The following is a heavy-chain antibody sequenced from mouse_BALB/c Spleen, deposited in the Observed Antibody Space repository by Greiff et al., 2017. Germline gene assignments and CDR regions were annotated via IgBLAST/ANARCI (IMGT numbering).Heavy chain of an antibody. Sequence: EVQRVESGGGLVQPGGSRKLSCAASGFTFSSFGMHWVRQAPEKGLEWVAYISSGSSTIYYADTVKGRFTISRDNPKNTLFLQMTSLRSEDTAMYYCSSGTTVVARYFDVWGAGTTVTVSS. CDR2: ISSGSSTI. J-gene: IGHJ1*01. CDR3: SSGTTVVARYFDV. V-gene: IGHV5-17*02. D-gene: IGHD1-1*01. CDR1: GFTFSSFG.